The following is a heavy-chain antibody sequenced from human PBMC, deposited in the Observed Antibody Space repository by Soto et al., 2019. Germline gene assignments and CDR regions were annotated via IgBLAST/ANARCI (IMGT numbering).Heavy chain of an antibody. D-gene: IGHD4-17*01. CDR1: GGSISSYY. V-gene: IGHV4-59*01. J-gene: IGHJ5*02. CDR3: ARATVTHYAWWFDP. Sequence: PSETLSLTCTVSGGSISSYYWSWIRQPPGKGLEWIGYIYYSGSTNYNPSLKSRVTISVDTSKNQFSLKLSSVTAADTAVYYCARATVTHYAWWFDPWGQGTLVTVSS. CDR2: IYYSGST.